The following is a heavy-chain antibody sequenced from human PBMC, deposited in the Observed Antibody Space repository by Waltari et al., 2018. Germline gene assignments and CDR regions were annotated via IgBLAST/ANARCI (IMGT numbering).Heavy chain of an antibody. Sequence: QVQLQESGPGLVKPSETLSLTCTVSGGSISSHYWSWIRQPPGKGLEWIGYIYYSGSTNYNPSRKSRVTISVDTSKNQFSLKLSSVTAADTAVYYCARGAAAGTDVLGVHYWGQGTLVTVSS. CDR3: ARGAAAGTDVLGVHY. V-gene: IGHV4-59*11. D-gene: IGHD6-13*01. J-gene: IGHJ4*02. CDR2: IYYSGST. CDR1: GGSISSHY.